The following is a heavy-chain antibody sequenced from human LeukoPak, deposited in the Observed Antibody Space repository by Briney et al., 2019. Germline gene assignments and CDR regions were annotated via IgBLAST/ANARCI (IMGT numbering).Heavy chain of an antibody. V-gene: IGHV3-30-3*01. D-gene: IGHD6-13*01. J-gene: IGHJ4*02. CDR3: ARDRSIAAAVDY. CDR2: ISYDGSNK. CDR1: GFTFSSYA. Sequence: PGGSLRLSCAASGFTFSSYAMHWVRQAPGKGLEWVAVISYDGSNKYYADSVKGRFTISRDNAKNSLYLQMNSLRAEDTAVYYCARDRSIAAAVDYWGQGTLVTVSS.